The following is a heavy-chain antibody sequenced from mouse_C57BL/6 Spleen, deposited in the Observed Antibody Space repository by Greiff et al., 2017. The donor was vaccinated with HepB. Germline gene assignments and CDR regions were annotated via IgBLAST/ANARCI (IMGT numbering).Heavy chain of an antibody. Sequence: EVKLVESEGGLVQPGSSMKLSCTASGFTFSDYYMAWVRQVPEKGLEWVANINYDGSSTYYLDSLKSRFIISRDNAKNILYLQMSSLKSEDTATYYCARSYDYDEGYYAMDYWGQGTSVTVSS. V-gene: IGHV5-16*01. CDR1: GFTFSDYY. CDR2: INYDGSST. J-gene: IGHJ4*01. CDR3: ARSYDYDEGYYAMDY. D-gene: IGHD2-4*01.